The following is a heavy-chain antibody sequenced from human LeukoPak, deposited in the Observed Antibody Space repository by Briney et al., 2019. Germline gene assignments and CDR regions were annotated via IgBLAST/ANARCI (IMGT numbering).Heavy chain of an antibody. V-gene: IGHV4-34*01. J-gene: IGHJ4*02. CDR1: GESFSGYY. Sequence: SETLSLTCAVYGESFSGYYWTWIRQPPGRGLEWIGEINHSGSTTYNPSLKSRVTISVDTSKNQFSLRLISVTAADTAVYYCARARETMAIDYWGQGTPVTVSS. CDR2: INHSGST. CDR3: ARARETMAIDY. D-gene: IGHD5-24*01.